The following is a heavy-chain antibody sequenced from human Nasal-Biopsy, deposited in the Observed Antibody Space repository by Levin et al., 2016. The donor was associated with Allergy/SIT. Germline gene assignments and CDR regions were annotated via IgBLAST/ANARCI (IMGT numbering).Heavy chain of an antibody. CDR2: VTSNSDNV. CDR3: AKGLTEVAATFDH. CDR1: GFPFDEYA. D-gene: IGHD3-9*01. Sequence: SLKISCEASGFPFDEYAMSWVRRAPGKGLEWVSTVTSNSDNVAYAVSVRGRFTIDRDNAENSLFLQMNNLRPEDTAFYYCAKGLTEVAATFDHWGQGVLVTVSS. V-gene: IGHV3-9*01. J-gene: IGHJ4*02.